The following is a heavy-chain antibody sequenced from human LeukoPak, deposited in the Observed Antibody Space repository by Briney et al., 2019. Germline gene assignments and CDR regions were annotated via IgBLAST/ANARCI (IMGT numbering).Heavy chain of an antibody. CDR2: INSDGHTT. CDR3: ARGGVDY. J-gene: IGHJ4*02. D-gene: IGHD3-16*01. CDR1: GFTFTNYW. V-gene: IGHV3-74*01. Sequence: GGSLRLSCAASGFTFTNYWMHWVRQAPGKGLVWVSRINSDGHTTTYADSVKGRFTISRDNAKYTLYLQMNSLRAEDTAVYYCARGGVDYWGQGTLVTVSS.